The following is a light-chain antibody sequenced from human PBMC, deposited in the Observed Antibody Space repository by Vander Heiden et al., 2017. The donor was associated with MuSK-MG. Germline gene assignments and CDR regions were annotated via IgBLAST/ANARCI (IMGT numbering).Light chain of an antibody. J-gene: IGKJ1*01. Sequence: DIQMTQSPSSLSASVGDRVTITCRASQSISSYLNWYQQKPGKAPKLLIYAASSLQSGVPSRFSGSGSGTDFTLTISSLQPEDFATYYCQQSYSTPTCTFGQRTKVEI. CDR2: AAS. CDR3: QQSYSTPTCT. CDR1: QSISSY. V-gene: IGKV1-39*01.